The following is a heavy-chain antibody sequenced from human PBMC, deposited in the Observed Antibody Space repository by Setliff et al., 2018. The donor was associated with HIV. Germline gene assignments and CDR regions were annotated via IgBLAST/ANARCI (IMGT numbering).Heavy chain of an antibody. V-gene: IGHV1-18*01. D-gene: IGHD3-3*01. J-gene: IGHJ5*02. CDR3: ARDPTAPSVTLFGVAGGTYWFDP. Sequence: ASVKVSCKALGYTFNNYGVTWVRQAPGQGLEWVGWINTDSANTNYAQKFLGRVTMTTDTSTNTVYMDLRSLKSDDTAVYYCARDPTAPSVTLFGVAGGTYWFDPWGQGTLVTVS. CDR1: GYTFNNYG. CDR2: INTDSANT.